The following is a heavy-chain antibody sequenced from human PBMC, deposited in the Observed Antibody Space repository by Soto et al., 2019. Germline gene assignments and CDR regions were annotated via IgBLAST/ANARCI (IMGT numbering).Heavy chain of an antibody. CDR3: ASCGADWGGDCTPHFLDF. V-gene: IGHV4-61*03. J-gene: IGHJ4*01. CDR1: GGSVSSGSYY. Sequence: SETLSLTCTVSGGSVSSGSYYWCWIRQPPGKGLEWIGYIYYNVRTNYSPYLVSRVTLSEETSKNLFSLKLNAVTAADTAVYSCASCGADWGGDCTPHFLDFWGHGTLVTVS. D-gene: IGHD2-21*02. CDR2: IYYNVRT.